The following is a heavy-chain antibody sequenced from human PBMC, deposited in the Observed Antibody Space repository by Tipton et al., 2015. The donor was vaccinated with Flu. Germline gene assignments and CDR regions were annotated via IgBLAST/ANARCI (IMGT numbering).Heavy chain of an antibody. CDR1: GGSVNTYTYY. D-gene: IGHD4-11*01. J-gene: IGHJ5*02. CDR3: ARRDYSNYVSDPKSWFDP. V-gene: IGHV4-61*01. CDR2: VSRTGST. Sequence: GLVKPSETLSLTCTVSGGSVNTYTYYWNWIRQPPGKGLDWIGSVSRTGSTIYNPSLKSRVTISIDTSKNQFSLKMKSVTAADMAVYYCARRDYSNYVSDPKSWFDPWGQGTLVAVSS.